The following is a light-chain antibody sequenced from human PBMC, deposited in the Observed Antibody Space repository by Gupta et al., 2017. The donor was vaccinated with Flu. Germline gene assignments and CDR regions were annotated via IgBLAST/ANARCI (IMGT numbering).Light chain of an antibody. V-gene: IGKV2-28*01. CDR3: MQALQTPWT. CDR2: LGS. Sequence: IVMNQPPLSLPVIPGEPASISCRPSQSLLHSNGYNYLDWYLQKPGQSPQLLIYLGSNRASGVPDRFSGSGSGTDFTLKISRVEAEDVGVYYCMQALQTPWTFGQGTKVEIK. J-gene: IGKJ1*01. CDR1: QSLLHSNGYNY.